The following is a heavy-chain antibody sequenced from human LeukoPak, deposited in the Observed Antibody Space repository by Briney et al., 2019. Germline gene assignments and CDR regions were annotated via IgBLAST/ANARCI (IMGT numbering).Heavy chain of an antibody. J-gene: IGHJ4*02. Sequence: GGSLRLSCAASGFTFSSYWMHWVRQAPGKGLLWVSRINTDGSSTTYADSVKGRFTISRDNAKNTLYLQMNSLRAEDRALYYCARGGVYSTSAVDYWGQGTLVTVSS. CDR3: ARGGVYSTSAVDY. D-gene: IGHD6-6*01. V-gene: IGHV3-74*01. CDR2: INTDGSST. CDR1: GFTFSSYW.